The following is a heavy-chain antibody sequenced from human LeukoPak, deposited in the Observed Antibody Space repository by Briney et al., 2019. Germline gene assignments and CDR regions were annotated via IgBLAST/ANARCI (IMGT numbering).Heavy chain of an antibody. D-gene: IGHD3-22*01. V-gene: IGHV3-21*01. CDR3: ARGAYYYDSSGYYD. J-gene: IGHJ4*02. CDR2: ISSSSSYI. CDR1: GFTFSSYS. Sequence: GGSLRLSCAASGFTFSSYSMNWVRQAPGKGLEWVSSISSSSSYIYYADSVKGRFTISRDNAKNPLYLQMNSLRAEDTAVYYCARGAYYYDSSGYYDWGQGTLVTVSS.